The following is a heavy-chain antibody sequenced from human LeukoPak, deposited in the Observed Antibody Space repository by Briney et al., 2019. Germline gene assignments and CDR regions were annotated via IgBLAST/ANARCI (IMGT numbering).Heavy chain of an antibody. CDR1: GGSISSGGYY. Sequence: SQTLSLACTVSGGSISSGGYYWSWIRQHPGKGLEWIGYIYYSGSTYYNPSLKSRITISVDTSKNQFSLKLSSVTAADTAVYYCAREKTAYYYDSSGYSQGAFDIWGEGTMVTVSS. D-gene: IGHD3-22*01. V-gene: IGHV4-31*03. CDR3: AREKTAYYYDSSGYSQGAFDI. J-gene: IGHJ3*02. CDR2: IYYSGST.